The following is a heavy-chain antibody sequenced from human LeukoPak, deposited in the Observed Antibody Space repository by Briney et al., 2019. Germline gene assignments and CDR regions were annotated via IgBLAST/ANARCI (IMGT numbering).Heavy chain of an antibody. CDR3: AKGDSSSWYSS. V-gene: IGHV3-23*01. CDR2: ISGSGGST. Sequence: GGSLRLSCAASGFTFSSYAMSWVRQAPGKGREWVSAISGSGGSTYYADSVKGRFTISRDNSKNTLYLQMNSLRAEDTAVYYCAKGDSSSWYSSWGQGTLVTVSS. J-gene: IGHJ4*02. CDR1: GFTFSSYA. D-gene: IGHD6-13*01.